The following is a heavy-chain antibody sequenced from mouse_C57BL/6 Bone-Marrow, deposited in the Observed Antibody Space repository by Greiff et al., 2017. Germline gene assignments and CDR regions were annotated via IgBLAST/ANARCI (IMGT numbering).Heavy chain of an antibody. Sequence: VNVVESGPGLVAPSQSLSITCTVSGFSLTSYGVSWVRQPPGKGLEWLGVIWGDGSTNYHSALISRLSISKDNSKSQVFLTLNSLQTDDTATYYGAFTTVVPAYWYFDVWGTGTTVTVSS. CDR2: IWGDGST. J-gene: IGHJ1*03. CDR3: AFTTVVPAYWYFDV. V-gene: IGHV2-3*01. CDR1: GFSLTSYG. D-gene: IGHD1-1*01.